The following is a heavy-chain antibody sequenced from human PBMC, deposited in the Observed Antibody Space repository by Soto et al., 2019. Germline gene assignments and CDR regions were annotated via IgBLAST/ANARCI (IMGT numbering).Heavy chain of an antibody. CDR2: IYYSGST. CDR3: ARVSGAVEYYFDY. CDR1: GGSISSGGYY. V-gene: IGHV4-31*03. J-gene: IGHJ4*02. Sequence: SETLSLTCTVSGGSISSGGYYWSWIRQHPGKGLEWIGYIYYSGSTYYNPSLKSRVTISVDTSKNQSSLKLSSVTAADTAVYYCARVSGAVEYYFDYWGQGTLVTVSS. D-gene: IGHD7-27*01.